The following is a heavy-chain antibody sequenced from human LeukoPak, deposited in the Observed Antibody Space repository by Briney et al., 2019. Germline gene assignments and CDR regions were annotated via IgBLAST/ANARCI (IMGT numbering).Heavy chain of an antibody. CDR1: GGSISSYY. V-gene: IGHV4-59*01. CDR2: IYYSGST. D-gene: IGHD5-18*01. Sequence: SETLSLTCTVSGGSISSYYWSWIGQPPGKALEWIGYIYYSGSTNYNPSLKSRVTISVDTSKNQFSLKLSSVTAADTAVYYCARAPLGYTYGPFDYWGQGTLVTVSS. J-gene: IGHJ4*02. CDR3: ARAPLGYTYGPFDY.